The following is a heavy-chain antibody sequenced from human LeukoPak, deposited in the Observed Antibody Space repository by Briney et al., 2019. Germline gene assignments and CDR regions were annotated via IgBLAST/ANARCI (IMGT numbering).Heavy chain of an antibody. D-gene: IGHD1-26*01. Sequence: PGGSLRLSCAASGFTLSNAWMSWVRQAPGKGLEWVGRSKSKTDGGTTDYAAPVKGRFTISRDDSKNTLYLQMNSLKTEDTAVYYCTRDSGSYYGAFDIWGQGTMVTVSS. J-gene: IGHJ3*02. CDR3: TRDSGSYYGAFDI. CDR2: SKSKTDGGTT. V-gene: IGHV3-15*01. CDR1: GFTLSNAW.